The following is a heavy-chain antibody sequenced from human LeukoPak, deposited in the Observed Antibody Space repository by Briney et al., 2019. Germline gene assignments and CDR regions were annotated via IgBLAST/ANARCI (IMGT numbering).Heavy chain of an antibody. CDR3: ARLNFADCYGLDV. Sequence: PSETLSLTCTVSGGSISSYYWSWIRQPPGKGLEWIGYIYYSGSTDYNPSLKSRVTISVDTSQNQFSLRLTSVTAADTAVYYCARLNFADCYGLDVWGQGTTVTVSS. J-gene: IGHJ6*02. V-gene: IGHV4-59*08. CDR1: GGSISSYY. D-gene: IGHD3-9*01. CDR2: IYYSGST.